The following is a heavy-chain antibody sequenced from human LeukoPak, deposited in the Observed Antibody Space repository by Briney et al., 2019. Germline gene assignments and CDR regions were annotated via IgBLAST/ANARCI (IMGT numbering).Heavy chain of an antibody. Sequence: SETLSLTCAVYGGSFSGYYWSWIRQPPGKGLEWIGEINHSGSTNYNPSLKSRVTISVDTSKNQFSLKLSSVTAADTAVYYCARLQVRYYGSGGYYKSPREYYYYMDVWGKGTTVTISS. D-gene: IGHD3-10*01. V-gene: IGHV4-34*01. CDR3: ARLQVRYYGSGGYYKSPREYYYYMDV. CDR1: GGSFSGYY. J-gene: IGHJ6*03. CDR2: INHSGST.